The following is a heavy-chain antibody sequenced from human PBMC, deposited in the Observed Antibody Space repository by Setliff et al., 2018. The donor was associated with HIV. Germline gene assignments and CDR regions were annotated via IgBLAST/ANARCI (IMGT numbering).Heavy chain of an antibody. CDR2: ISAYHGNT. D-gene: IGHD3-3*01. J-gene: IGHJ3*02. CDR3: ARGYYNFWSGYYDSRFPNPIDAFDI. CDR1: GYTFSSYG. Sequence: ASVKVSCKASGYTFSSYGISWVRQAPGQGVEWMGWISAYHGNTNYAQKLQGRVTMTTDTSTSTAYMELRSLRSDDTAVYYCARGYYNFWSGYYDSRFPNPIDAFDIWGQGTMVTVSS. V-gene: IGHV1-18*01.